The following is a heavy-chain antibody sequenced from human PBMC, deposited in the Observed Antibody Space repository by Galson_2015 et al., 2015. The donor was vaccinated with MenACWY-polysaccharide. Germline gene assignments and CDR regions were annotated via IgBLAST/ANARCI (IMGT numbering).Heavy chain of an antibody. J-gene: IGHJ4*02. CDR2: IFYTGST. V-gene: IGHV4-59*02. CDR1: GGSVKNSY. Sequence: SETLSLTCSLSGGSVKNSYWSWFRQPPGKGLEWIGYIFYTGSTTYNPSLKGRVTISIGASESHFSLNLTSVTAADTAVYYCARGRALTDYWGQGTLVTVSS. CDR3: ARGRALTDY.